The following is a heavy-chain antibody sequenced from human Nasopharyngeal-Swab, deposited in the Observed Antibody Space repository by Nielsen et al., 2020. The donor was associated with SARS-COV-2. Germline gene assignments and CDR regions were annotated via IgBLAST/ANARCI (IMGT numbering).Heavy chain of an antibody. V-gene: IGHV3-7*01. CDR2: IKRDGSEK. CDR3: ARIGFPGWDY. Sequence: GESLKISCAASGFTFSSYWMSWVRQAPGKGLEWVANIKRDGSEKYYVDSVKGRFTISRDNAKNSLYLQMNSLRAEDTAVYYCARIGFPGWDYWGQGTLVTVSS. D-gene: IGHD2-15*01. J-gene: IGHJ4*02. CDR1: GFTFSSYW.